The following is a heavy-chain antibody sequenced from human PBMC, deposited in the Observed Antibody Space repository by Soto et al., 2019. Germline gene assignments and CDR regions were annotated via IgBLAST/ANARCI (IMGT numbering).Heavy chain of an antibody. CDR3: ARDAAAGLNDY. V-gene: IGHV1-18*01. CDR1: GYTFTSYG. Sequence: ASVKVSCKASGYTFTSYGISWVRQAPGQGLEWMGWINPYIGNTNYAQKLQGRVTMTTDTSTSTAYMELRSLRSDDTAVYYCARDAAAGLNDYWGQGTLVTVSS. CDR2: INPYIGNT. D-gene: IGHD6-13*01. J-gene: IGHJ4*02.